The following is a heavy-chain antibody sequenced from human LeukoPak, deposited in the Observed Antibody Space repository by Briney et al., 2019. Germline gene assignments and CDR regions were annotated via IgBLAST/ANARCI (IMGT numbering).Heavy chain of an antibody. CDR3: ARPNGGLRLGGYFDY. J-gene: IGHJ4*02. D-gene: IGHD3-16*01. CDR2: IYPGDSDT. Sequence: GESLKISCKGSGYSFTSYWIGWVRQMPGKGLEWMGIIYPGDSDTRYSPSFQGQVTISADKSISTAYLQWSSLKASDTAMYYCARPNGGLRLGGYFDYWGQGTLVTVSS. CDR1: GYSFTSYW. V-gene: IGHV5-51*01.